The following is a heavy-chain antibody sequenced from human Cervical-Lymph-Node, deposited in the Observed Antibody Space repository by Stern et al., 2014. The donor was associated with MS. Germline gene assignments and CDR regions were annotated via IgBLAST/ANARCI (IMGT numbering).Heavy chain of an antibody. CDR3: AREYGDYSQFDY. V-gene: IGHV1-18*04. D-gene: IGHD4-17*01. CDR1: GYTFTSYG. Sequence: QVQLXXSGAEVKKPGASVKVSCKASGYTFTSYGISWVRQAPGQGLXXMGWIRAYKGNTNYAQKLQGRVTMTTDTSTSTAYMELRSLRSDDTAVYYCAREYGDYSQFDYWGQGTLVTVSS. CDR2: IRAYKGNT. J-gene: IGHJ4*02.